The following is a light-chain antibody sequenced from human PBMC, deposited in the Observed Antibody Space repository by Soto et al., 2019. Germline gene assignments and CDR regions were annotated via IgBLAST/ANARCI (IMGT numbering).Light chain of an antibody. CDR3: AAWDDSLNAVV. CDR1: SSNIGSNT. J-gene: IGLJ2*01. Sequence: QSVLTQPPSASGTPGQRVTISCSGSSSNIGSNTVNWYQQPPGTAPKLLIYSNNQRPSGVPDRFSGSKSGTSASLAISGLQSEDEADYYSAAWDDSLNAVVFGGGTQLTVL. V-gene: IGLV1-44*01. CDR2: SNN.